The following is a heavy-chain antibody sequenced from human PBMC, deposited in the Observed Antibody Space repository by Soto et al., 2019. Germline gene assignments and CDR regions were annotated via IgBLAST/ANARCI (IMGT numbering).Heavy chain of an antibody. CDR3: AKWAETVVVVAATPFDY. CDR2: ISGSGGST. Sequence: GGSLRLSCAASGFTFSSYAMSWVRQAPGKGLEWVSAISGSGGSTYYADSVKGRFTISRDNSKNTLYLQMNSLRDKDTAVYYCAKWAETVVVVAATPFDYWGQGTLVTVSS. D-gene: IGHD2-15*01. J-gene: IGHJ4*02. CDR1: GFTFSSYA. V-gene: IGHV3-23*01.